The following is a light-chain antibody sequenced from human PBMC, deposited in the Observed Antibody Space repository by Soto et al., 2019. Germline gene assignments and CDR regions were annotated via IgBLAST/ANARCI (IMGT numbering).Light chain of an antibody. CDR2: DDS. CDR3: QVWDSSSDHWV. J-gene: IGLJ3*02. V-gene: IGLV3-21*02. Sequence: SYELTQSPSVSVAPGQTARITCGGNNIGAKSVHWYQQRPGQAPVLVVYDDSDRPSGIPERFSGSNSGNSATLTITRVEAGDEADYYCQVWDSSSDHWVFGGGTKVTVL. CDR1: NIGAKS.